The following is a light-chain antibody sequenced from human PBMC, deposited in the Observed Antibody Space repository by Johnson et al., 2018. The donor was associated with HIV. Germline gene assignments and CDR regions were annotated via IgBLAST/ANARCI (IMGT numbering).Light chain of an antibody. Sequence: QSVLTQPPSVSAAPGQKVTISCSGSSSNIGNKYVSWYQQLPGTAPKLLIYENTKRPSGIPDRFSGSKSGTSATLAITGLHTGDEADYYCGTWDTSLSAGGLFGPGPTVTLL. CDR2: ENT. V-gene: IGLV1-51*02. CDR1: SSNIGNKY. J-gene: IGLJ1*01. CDR3: GTWDTSLSAGGL.